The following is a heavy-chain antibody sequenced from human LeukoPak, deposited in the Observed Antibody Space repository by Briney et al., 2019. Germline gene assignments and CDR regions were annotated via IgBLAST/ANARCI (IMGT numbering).Heavy chain of an antibody. Sequence: GGSLRLSCAASGFTFSTYRMNWVRQAPGKGLEWVSSISGPSGYIYYADSVEGRFTISRDNAKNSLYLQMHSLRAEGTAVYYCARGISGWFSYIDYWGQGALVTVSS. CDR3: ARGISGWFSYIDY. CDR2: ISGPSGYI. V-gene: IGHV3-21*01. CDR1: GFTFSTYR. J-gene: IGHJ4*02. D-gene: IGHD6-19*01.